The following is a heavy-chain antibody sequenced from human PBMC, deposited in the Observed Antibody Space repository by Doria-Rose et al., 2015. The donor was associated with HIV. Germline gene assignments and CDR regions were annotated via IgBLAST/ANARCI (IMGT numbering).Heavy chain of an antibody. V-gene: IGHV2-26*01. CDR3: ARIKSSRWYHKYYFDF. CDR2: IFSDDER. CDR1: GVSLSSPGMG. Sequence: PGPVLVKPTETLTLTCTVSGVSLSSPGMGVSWIRQPPEKALEWLANIFSDDERSYNTSLKSRLTISRGTANSQVVLTMTDMDPVDTATYYCARIKSSRWYHKYYFDFWGQGTLVIVSA. J-gene: IGHJ4*02. D-gene: IGHD6-13*01.